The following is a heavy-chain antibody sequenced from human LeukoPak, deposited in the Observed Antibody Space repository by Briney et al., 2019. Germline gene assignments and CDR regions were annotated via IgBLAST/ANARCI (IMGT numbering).Heavy chain of an antibody. J-gene: IGHJ4*02. CDR1: GGSISSSSYH. CDR2: IYYSGST. D-gene: IGHD2-15*01. CDR3: SRGYCSGDSCYHSYPWFDY. Sequence: MASETLSLTCTVSGGSISSSSYHWGWIRQPPGEGLEWIGSIYYSGSTYYNPSLKSRVTISVDTSKNQFSLKLSSVTAADTAVYYCSRGYCSGDSCYHSYPWFDYWGQGTLVTVSS. V-gene: IGHV4-39*07.